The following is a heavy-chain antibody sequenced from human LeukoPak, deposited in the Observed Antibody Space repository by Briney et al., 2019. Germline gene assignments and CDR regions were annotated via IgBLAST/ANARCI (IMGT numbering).Heavy chain of an antibody. CDR3: ARIDRAVAGTIDY. D-gene: IGHD6-19*01. Sequence: SETLSLTCTVSGVPISSDYWNWIRQPAGKGLEWIGRIYTSGSTNYNPPLKSRVTMSVDTSKNEISLKLISMTAADTAVYYCARIDRAVAGTIDYWGQGTLVTVSS. CDR1: GVPISSDY. CDR2: IYTSGST. J-gene: IGHJ4*02. V-gene: IGHV4-4*07.